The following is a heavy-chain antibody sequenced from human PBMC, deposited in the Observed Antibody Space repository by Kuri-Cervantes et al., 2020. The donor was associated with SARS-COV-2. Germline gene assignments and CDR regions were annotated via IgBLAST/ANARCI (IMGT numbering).Heavy chain of an antibody. CDR2: ISGSGGST. Sequence: GESLKISCAASGFTFSSYWMSWVRQAPGKGLEWVSAISGSGGSTYYADSVKGRFTISRDNSKNTLYLQMNSLRAEDTAVYYCAKDPNWDYWGQGTLVTVSS. D-gene: IGHD1-1*01. J-gene: IGHJ4*02. CDR3: AKDPNWDY. CDR1: GFTFSSYW. V-gene: IGHV3-23*01.